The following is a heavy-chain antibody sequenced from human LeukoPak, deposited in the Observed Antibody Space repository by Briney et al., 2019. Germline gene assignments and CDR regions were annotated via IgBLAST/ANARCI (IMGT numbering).Heavy chain of an antibody. CDR2: IHSDGSTT. CDR3: ARGNSHGMDA. Sequence: GGSLRLSCAASGFTFSSYWMHWVRQAPGKGLVWVSRIHSDGSTTSYADSVKGRFTISRDNAKNTLYLQMNSLRAEDTAVYYCARGNSHGMDAWGQGTTVTVSS. D-gene: IGHD4-23*01. J-gene: IGHJ6*02. CDR1: GFTFSSYW. V-gene: IGHV3-74*01.